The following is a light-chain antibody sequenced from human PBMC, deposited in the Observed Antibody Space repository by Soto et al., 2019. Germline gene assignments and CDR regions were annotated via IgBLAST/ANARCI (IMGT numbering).Light chain of an antibody. Sequence: EIVLTQSPATLSLSPGERATLSCRASQSVSSYLAWYQQKPGQAPRLLIYDASNRATGIPARFSGGGSGTAVKLTTSSLEPAEYGVYYCELRSNWSPLTFGRGTKVEIK. CDR2: DAS. CDR3: ELRSNWSPLT. CDR1: QSVSSY. J-gene: IGKJ4*01. V-gene: IGKV3-11*01.